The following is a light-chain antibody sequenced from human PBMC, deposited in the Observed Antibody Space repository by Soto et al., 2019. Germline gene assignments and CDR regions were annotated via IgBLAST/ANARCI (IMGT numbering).Light chain of an antibody. CDR3: SSYAGNNVVI. J-gene: IGLJ2*01. Sequence: QSALTQPPSASGSPSQSVTISCTGTSSDVGGYTYVSWYQQHPGKVPKLLIYEVTRRPSGVPDRFSGSKSGNTASLTVSALQAEDEAHYYCSSYAGNNVVIFGGGTKVTVL. V-gene: IGLV2-8*01. CDR2: EVT. CDR1: SSDVGGYTY.